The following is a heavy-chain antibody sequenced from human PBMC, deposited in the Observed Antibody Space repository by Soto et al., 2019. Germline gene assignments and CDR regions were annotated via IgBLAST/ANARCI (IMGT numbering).Heavy chain of an antibody. V-gene: IGHV3-33*01. CDR2: IWYDGSNK. J-gene: IGHJ6*02. CDR3: ARDKEYYYGSGSYYYYYYGMDV. Sequence: VQLVESGGGVVQPGRSLRLSCAASGFTFSSYGMHWVRQAPGKGLEWVAVIWYDGSNKYYADSVKGRFTISRDNSKNTLYLQMNSLRAEDTAVYYCARDKEYYYGSGSYYYYYYGMDVWGQGTTVTVSS. D-gene: IGHD3-10*01. CDR1: GFTFSSYG.